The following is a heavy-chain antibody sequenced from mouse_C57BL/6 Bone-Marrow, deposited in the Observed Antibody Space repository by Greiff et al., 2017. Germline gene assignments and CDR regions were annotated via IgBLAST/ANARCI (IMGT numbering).Heavy chain of an antibody. CDR2: IYPGNSDT. D-gene: IGHD1-1*01. CDR1: GYTFTSYW. J-gene: IGHJ2*01. CDR3: TRRDHYYGSYFDY. Sequence: VQLQQSGTVLARPGASVKMSCKTSGYTFTSYWMHWVKQRPGQGLEWIGAIYPGNSDTRYNQKFKGKAKLTAVTSASTAYMELSSLTNEDSAVYYCTRRDHYYGSYFDYWGQGTTLTVSS. V-gene: IGHV1-5*01.